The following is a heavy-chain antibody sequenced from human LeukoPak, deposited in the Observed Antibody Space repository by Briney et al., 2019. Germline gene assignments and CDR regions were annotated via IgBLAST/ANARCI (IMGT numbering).Heavy chain of an antibody. CDR1: GFTFSNYA. CDR3: AKLRGGSSWYFDY. D-gene: IGHD6-13*01. Sequence: GGSLRLSCAASGFTFSNYAMSWVRQAPGKGLEWVSTINKSGGSTYYADSEKGRFTISRDNSKNTLNLQMNSLRAEDTAVYYCAKLRGGSSWYFDYWGQGTLVTVCS. J-gene: IGHJ4*02. CDR2: INKSGGST. V-gene: IGHV3-23*01.